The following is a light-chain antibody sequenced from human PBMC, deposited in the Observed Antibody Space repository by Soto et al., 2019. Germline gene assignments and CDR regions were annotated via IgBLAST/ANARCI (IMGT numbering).Light chain of an antibody. CDR2: GAS. J-gene: IGKJ5*01. CDR3: QQGYTSRIT. V-gene: IGKV1-39*01. Sequence: DIPVTQSPCSPSASVGDSVTITCRASQSVGKHLNWYQQKPGKAPKFLIYGASTLQSGVPSRFSGSGSGTDFTLTVSSLQPEDFATYYCQQGYTSRITFGQGTRLEI. CDR1: QSVGKH.